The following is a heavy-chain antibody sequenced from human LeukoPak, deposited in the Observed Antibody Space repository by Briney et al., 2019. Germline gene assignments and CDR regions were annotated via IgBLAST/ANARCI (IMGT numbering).Heavy chain of an antibody. D-gene: IGHD3-9*01. CDR3: AKGANLRYFDWLHFDY. V-gene: IGHV3-30*02. CDR1: GFTFSNYA. Sequence: GGSLRLSCAASGFTFSNYAMHWVRQAPGKGLEWVAFIRFDGSNEYYADSVKGRFTISRDNSKNTLCLQMNSLRAEDTAVYYCAKGANLRYFDWLHFDYWGQGTLVTVSS. CDR2: IRFDGSNE. J-gene: IGHJ4*02.